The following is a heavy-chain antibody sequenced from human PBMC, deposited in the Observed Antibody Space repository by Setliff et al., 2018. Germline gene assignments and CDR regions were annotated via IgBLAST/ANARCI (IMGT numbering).Heavy chain of an antibody. CDR3: ARGINSVSWTPKY. CDR1: GGSINRDY. J-gene: IGHJ4*02. CDR2: IYPDGTT. Sequence: LSLTCTVSGGSINRDYWSWIRQPPGKGLEWIGYIYPDGTTNYNPSLKSRMTISLDMSKNQFSLTLRSVTAADTAMYYCARGINSVSWTPKYWGRGTLVTVSS. V-gene: IGHV4-4*08. D-gene: IGHD6-13*01.